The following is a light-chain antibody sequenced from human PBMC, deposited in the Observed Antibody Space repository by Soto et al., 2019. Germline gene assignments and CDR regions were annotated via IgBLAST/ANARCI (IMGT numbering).Light chain of an antibody. CDR2: AAP. Sequence: EIVLTQSPGTLSLSPGERATLSCRASQSVSSNYLAWYQQKPGQAPRLLIYAAPNRATGIPDRFSGSGSGTDFTLTISRLEPEDFAVYYCQQYGTSPPRVTFGGGTKVEIK. CDR3: QQYGTSPPRVT. CDR1: QSVSSNY. J-gene: IGKJ4*01. V-gene: IGKV3-20*01.